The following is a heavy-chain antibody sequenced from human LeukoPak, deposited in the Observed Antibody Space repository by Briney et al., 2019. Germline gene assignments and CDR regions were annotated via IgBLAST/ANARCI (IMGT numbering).Heavy chain of an antibody. CDR1: GFTFSSYA. D-gene: IGHD3-10*02. J-gene: IGHJ5*02. Sequence: GGSLRLSCAASGFTFSSYAMNWVRQAPGKGMEWVSAISGSGGSTYYADSVKGRFTISRDNSKNTLYLQMNSLRAEDTAVYYCAKAAVRFSPSRWFDPWGQGTLVTVSS. CDR2: ISGSGGST. CDR3: AKAAVRFSPSRWFDP. V-gene: IGHV3-23*01.